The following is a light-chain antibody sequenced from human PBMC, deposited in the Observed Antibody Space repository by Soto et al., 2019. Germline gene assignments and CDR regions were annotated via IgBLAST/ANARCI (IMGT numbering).Light chain of an antibody. CDR3: QQFDTLPLT. J-gene: IGKJ5*01. CDR2: DSS. Sequence: DIQMTQSPSSLSASVGDRVTIICQARQDITNNLNWYQQKPVKAPKLLTHDSSNLETGGPSRFSGSGSGTYFSFTSSRLQPEDIASYYYQQFDTLPLTFGQGTRLEIK. V-gene: IGKV1-33*01. CDR1: QDITNN.